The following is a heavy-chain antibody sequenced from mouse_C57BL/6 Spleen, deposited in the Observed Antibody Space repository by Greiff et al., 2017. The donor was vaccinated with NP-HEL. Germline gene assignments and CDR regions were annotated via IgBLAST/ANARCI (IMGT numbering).Heavy chain of an antibody. CDR2: INPYNGGT. V-gene: IGHV1-19*01. CDR1: GYTFTDYY. D-gene: IGHD2-5*01. CDR3: ARDYYSKGDAMDY. Sequence: EVQLQQSGPVLVKPGASVKMSCKASGYTFTDYYMNWVKQSHGKSLEWIGVINPYNGGTSYNQKFKGKATLTVDKSSSTAYMELNSLTSEDSAVYYCARDYYSKGDAMDYWGQGTSVTVSS. J-gene: IGHJ4*01.